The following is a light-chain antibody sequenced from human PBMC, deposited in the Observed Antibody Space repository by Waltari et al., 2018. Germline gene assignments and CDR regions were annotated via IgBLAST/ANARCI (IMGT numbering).Light chain of an antibody. CDR2: WAS. J-gene: IGKJ1*01. V-gene: IGKV4-1*01. CDR3: QQYYSSPPT. Sequence: DIVMTQSPDSLAVSLGERATINCKSTQSVLYSSNNKNYLTWYQQKPGQPPKLRIYWASTRESGVPDRFSGSGSGTDVTLTISSLQAEDVAVYYCQQYYSSPPTFGQGTKVEIK. CDR1: QSVLYSSNNKNY.